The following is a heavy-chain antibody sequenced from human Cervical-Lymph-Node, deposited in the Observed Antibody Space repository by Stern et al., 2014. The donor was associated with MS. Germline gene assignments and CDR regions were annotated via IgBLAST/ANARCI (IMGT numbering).Heavy chain of an antibody. D-gene: IGHD3-10*01. CDR2: TSQEGSNQ. CDR3: ARTSLRKVRGVKYHNGLDV. Sequence: VQLVESGGGVVQPGRSLRLSCAASGFTFSTYAMSWVRQAPVKGLEGGAITSQEGSNQYYADSVKGRFTISRDNSNNALYLQLNSLRPEDTAIYYCARTSLRKVRGVKYHNGLDVWGQGTTVTVSS. V-gene: IGHV3-30*01. CDR1: GFTFSTYA. J-gene: IGHJ6*02.